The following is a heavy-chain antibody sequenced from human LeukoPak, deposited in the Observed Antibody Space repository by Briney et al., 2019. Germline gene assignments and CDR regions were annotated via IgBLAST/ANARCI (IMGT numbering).Heavy chain of an antibody. Sequence: GGSLRLSCAASGFTFSSYWVHWVRQDPGKGLVWVSRINGDGGRTRYADSVKGRFTISRDNAKTTLYLQMNSLRAEDTAVYYCARCGGDCYSFGMDVWGQGTTVTVSS. D-gene: IGHD2-21*01. J-gene: IGHJ6*02. CDR3: ARCGGDCYSFGMDV. V-gene: IGHV3-74*01. CDR1: GFTFSSYW. CDR2: INGDGGRT.